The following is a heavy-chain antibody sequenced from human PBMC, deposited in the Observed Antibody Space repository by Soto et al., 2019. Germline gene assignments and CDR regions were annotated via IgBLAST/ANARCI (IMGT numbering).Heavy chain of an antibody. J-gene: IGHJ1*01. CDR3: ARDGSWIEYFQH. V-gene: IGHV4-31*03. CDR1: GGSISSGGFY. Sequence: QVQLQESGPGLVKPSQTLSLTCTVSGGSISSGGFYWTWIRQLPGKGLEWIGYIYYSGSTYYNPSLKIRVTISIYTSNNHFSLNLNSVTAADTAVYYCARDGSWIEYFQHWGQGTLVTVSS. CDR2: IYYSGST. D-gene: IGHD3-10*01.